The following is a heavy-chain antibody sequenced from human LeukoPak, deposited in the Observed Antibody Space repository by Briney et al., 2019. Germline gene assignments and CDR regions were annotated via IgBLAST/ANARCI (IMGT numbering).Heavy chain of an antibody. J-gene: IGHJ4*02. D-gene: IGHD3-22*01. CDR3: ARDRYYYDSSGYTTFDY. V-gene: IGHV1-18*01. Sequence: ASVKVSYKASGYTFTSYGISWVRQAPGQGLEWMGWISAYNGNTNYAQKLQGRVTMTTDTSTSTAYMELRSLRSDDTAVYYCARDRYYYDSSGYTTFDYWGQGTLVTVSS. CDR1: GYTFTSYG. CDR2: ISAYNGNT.